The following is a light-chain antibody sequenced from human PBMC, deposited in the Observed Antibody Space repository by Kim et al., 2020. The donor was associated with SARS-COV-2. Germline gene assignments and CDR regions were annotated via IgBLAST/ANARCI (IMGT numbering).Light chain of an antibody. J-gene: IGKJ1*01. CDR3: QQYSTYSWT. CDR2: KAS. Sequence: ASVGDRVTITCRASQSVNNWLTWYQQKPGKATKVLIYKASTLESGVPSRFSGSGSGTEFTLTISSLQPDDFATYYCQQYSTYSWTFGQGTKVDIK. V-gene: IGKV1-5*03. CDR1: QSVNNW.